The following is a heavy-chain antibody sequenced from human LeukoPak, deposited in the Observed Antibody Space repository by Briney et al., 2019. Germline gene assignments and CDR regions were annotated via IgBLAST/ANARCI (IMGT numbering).Heavy chain of an antibody. D-gene: IGHD2-2*01. CDR2: INPNSGDT. CDR1: GYTFTGYH. V-gene: IGHV1-2*06. J-gene: IGHJ4*02. CDR3: ARDYCSSTSCLFDY. Sequence: AASVKVSCKASGYTFTGYHMHWVRQAPGQGLEWMGRINPNSGDTNYAQKFQGRVTMTRDTSISTAYMELSRPRSDDTAVYYCARDYCSSTSCLFDYWGQGTLVTVSS.